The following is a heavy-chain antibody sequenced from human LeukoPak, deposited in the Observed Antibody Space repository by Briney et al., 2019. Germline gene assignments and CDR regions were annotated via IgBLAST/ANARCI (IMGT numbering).Heavy chain of an antibody. Sequence: SETLSLTCTVSGGSISSYYWSWIRQPPGKGLEWIGYIYYSGSTNYNPSLKSRVTISVDTSKNQFSLKLSSVTAADTAVYYCARMGYYDSSGYFDNWGQGTLVTVSS. CDR2: IYYSGST. J-gene: IGHJ4*02. CDR1: GGSISSYY. V-gene: IGHV4-59*01. CDR3: ARMGYYDSSGYFDN. D-gene: IGHD3-22*01.